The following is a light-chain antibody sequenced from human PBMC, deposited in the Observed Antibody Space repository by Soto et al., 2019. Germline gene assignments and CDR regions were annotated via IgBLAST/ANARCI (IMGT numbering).Light chain of an antibody. CDR3: GSYAGSTYLAV. V-gene: IGLV2-8*01. J-gene: IGLJ1*01. Sequence: QSALTQPPSASGSPGQSVTISCTGTRSDVGSYNYVSWYQQHPGKAPKLMIYEVSKRPSGVPDRFSGSKSGNTASLTVSGLQAEDEADYYCGSYAGSTYLAVFGTGTKVTVL. CDR2: EVS. CDR1: RSDVGSYNY.